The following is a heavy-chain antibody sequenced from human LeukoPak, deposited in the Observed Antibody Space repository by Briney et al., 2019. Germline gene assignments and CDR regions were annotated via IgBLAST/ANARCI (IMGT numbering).Heavy chain of an antibody. D-gene: IGHD2-21*01. V-gene: IGHV3-13*04. J-gene: IGHJ5*01. CDR3: VRGVEIGFDS. Sequence: PGGSLRLSCAAYGFTFSRYEMHWVRQAQGKGLEWISSISTGGNKYYIGSVRGRLTISRENAKTSLYLQMNSLRAGDTAVYYCVRGVEIGFDSWGQGTLVTVSS. CDR2: ISTGGNK. CDR1: GFTFSRYE.